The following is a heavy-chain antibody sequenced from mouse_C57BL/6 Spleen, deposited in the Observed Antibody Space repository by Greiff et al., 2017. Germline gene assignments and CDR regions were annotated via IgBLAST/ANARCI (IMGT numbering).Heavy chain of an antibody. CDR1: GYAFSSSW. CDR2: IYPGDGDT. CDR3: ARFTTVYAMDY. D-gene: IGHD1-1*01. J-gene: IGHJ4*01. V-gene: IGHV1-82*01. Sequence: VQLQQSGPELVKPGASVKISCKASGYAFSSSWMNWVKQRPGQGLEWIGRIYPGDGDTNYNGKFKGKATLTADKSSSTAYMQLSSLTSEDSAVYFCARFTTVYAMDYWGQGTSVTVSS.